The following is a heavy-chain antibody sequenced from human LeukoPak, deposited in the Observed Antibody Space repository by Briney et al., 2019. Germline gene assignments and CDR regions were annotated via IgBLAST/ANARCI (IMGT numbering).Heavy chain of an antibody. J-gene: IGHJ4*02. D-gene: IGHD4-17*01. CDR2: IDSSGITI. V-gene: IGHV3-48*03. Sequence: GGALRLSCAGSGFPFSRYEMNWLRQAPGKGLEWVSHIDSSGITIYYGDSVKGRFTISRDNAKNSIYLQMDSLRVEDMAIYYCARGSVGDLIDYWGQGTPVTVSS. CDR1: GFPFSRYE. CDR3: ARGSVGDLIDY.